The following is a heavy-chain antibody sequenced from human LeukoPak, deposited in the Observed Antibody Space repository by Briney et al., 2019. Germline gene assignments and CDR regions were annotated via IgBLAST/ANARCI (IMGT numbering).Heavy chain of an antibody. J-gene: IGHJ6*03. CDR3: ARGSDPMLAPFYYYYMDV. CDR1: GGTFSSYA. D-gene: IGHD3-16*01. V-gene: IGHV1-69*13. CDR2: IIPIFGTA. Sequence: SVKVSCKASGGTFSSYAISWVRQAPGQGLEWMGGIIPIFGTANYGQKFQGRVTITADESTSTAYMELSSLRSEDTAVYYCARGSDPMLAPFYYYYMDVWGKGTTVTVSS.